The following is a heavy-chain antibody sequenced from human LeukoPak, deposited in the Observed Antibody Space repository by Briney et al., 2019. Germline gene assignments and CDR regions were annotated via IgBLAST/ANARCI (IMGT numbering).Heavy chain of an antibody. CDR3: ARVGMIVVPLDAFDI. CDR2: IKHSGST. CDR1: GGSFSGYY. Sequence: SETLSLTCAVYGGSFSGYYWSWIRQPPGKGLEWIGEIKHSGSTNYNPSLKSRVTISVDTSKNQFSLKLSSVAAADTAVYYCARVGMIVVPLDAFDIWGQGTMVTVSS. J-gene: IGHJ3*02. D-gene: IGHD3-22*01. V-gene: IGHV4-34*01.